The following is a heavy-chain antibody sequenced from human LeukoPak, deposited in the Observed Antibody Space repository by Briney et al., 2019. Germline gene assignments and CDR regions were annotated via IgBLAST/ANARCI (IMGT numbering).Heavy chain of an antibody. D-gene: IGHD3-3*02. CDR1: GFTVSSNY. CDR2: MGSSGTNG. Sequence: GGSLRLSCAASGFTVSSNYMSWVRQAPGKGLEWVSSMGSSGTNGYYAVSVKGRFIISRDNAKNSLFLQMNSLRAEDSALYYCVRELGASAAVAFDLWGQGTLVTVSS. CDR3: VRELGASAAVAFDL. V-gene: IGHV3-21*01. J-gene: IGHJ3*01.